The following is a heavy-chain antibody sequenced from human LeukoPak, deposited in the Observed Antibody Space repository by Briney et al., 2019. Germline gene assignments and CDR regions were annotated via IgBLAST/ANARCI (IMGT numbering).Heavy chain of an antibody. CDR2: IYSGGST. D-gene: IGHD6-19*01. CDR1: GFTVCSNY. J-gene: IGHJ4*02. V-gene: IGHV3-66*01. CDR3: AIVARYSSGWYYFHY. Sequence: GGSLPLTLAATGFTVCSNYMSCVRQAPGQGLEWVSVIYSGGSTYYADSVKGRFTISGDNSKNTLYLQMHSLRAEDTAVYYCAIVARYSSGWYYFHYWGQGTLVTVSS.